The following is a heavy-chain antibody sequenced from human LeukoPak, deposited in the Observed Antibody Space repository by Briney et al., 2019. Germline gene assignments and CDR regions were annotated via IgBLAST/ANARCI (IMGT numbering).Heavy chain of an antibody. D-gene: IGHD1-1*01. CDR2: ISTHNGNT. CDR3: ARDVPGSIGTTARFDP. Sequence: GASVKVSCKSSGYTSSNYGISWMRQAPGQGLEWMGWISTHNGNTNYAQKFQGRVTMTTDKSTSTTYMELRSLTSDDTAVYYCARDVPGSIGTTARFDPWGQGTLVTASS. V-gene: IGHV1-18*01. J-gene: IGHJ5*02. CDR1: GYTSSNYG.